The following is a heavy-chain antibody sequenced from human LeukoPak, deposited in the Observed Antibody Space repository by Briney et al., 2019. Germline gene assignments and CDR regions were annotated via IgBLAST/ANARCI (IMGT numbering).Heavy chain of an antibody. J-gene: IGHJ4*02. CDR2: IIPIFGTA. CDR3: ARAGDCSSTSCYFWLFDY. CDR1: GGTFSSYA. Sequence: ASVKVSCKASGGTFSSYAISWVRQAPGQGLEWMGGIIPIFGTANYAQKFQGRVTITADESTSTAYMELSSLRSEDTAVYYCARAGDCSSTSCYFWLFDYWGQGTLVTVPS. D-gene: IGHD2-2*01. V-gene: IGHV1-69*13.